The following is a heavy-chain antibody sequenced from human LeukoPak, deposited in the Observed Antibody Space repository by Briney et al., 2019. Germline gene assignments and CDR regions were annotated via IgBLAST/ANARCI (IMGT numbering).Heavy chain of an antibody. V-gene: IGHV4-31*03. J-gene: IGHJ4*02. Sequence: SQTLSLTCTVSGGSISSGGYYWSWIRQHPGKGLEWIGYIYYSGSTYYNPSLKSRVTISVDTSKNQFSLKLSSVTAADTAVYYCASSIKKDIVVVPAATSFDCWGQGTLVTVSS. D-gene: IGHD2-2*01. CDR2: IYYSGST. CDR1: GGSISSGGYY. CDR3: ASSIKKDIVVVPAATSFDC.